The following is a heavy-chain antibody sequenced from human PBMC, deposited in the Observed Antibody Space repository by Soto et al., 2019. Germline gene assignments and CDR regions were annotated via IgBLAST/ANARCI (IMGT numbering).Heavy chain of an antibody. Sequence: GESLKISCQGSGYSFANYWISWVRQLPGEGLEWMGRFNPSDSYTDYNPSFQGHVTISADKSISTAYVQWSSLEASDTAMYFCARHPYIGGLDVWGQGTTVTVSS. CDR2: FNPSDSYT. CDR1: GYSFANYW. J-gene: IGHJ6*02. CDR3: ARHPYIGGLDV. D-gene: IGHD2-15*01. V-gene: IGHV5-10-1*01.